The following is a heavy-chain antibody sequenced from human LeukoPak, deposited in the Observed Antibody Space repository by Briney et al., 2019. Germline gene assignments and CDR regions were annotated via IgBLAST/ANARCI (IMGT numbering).Heavy chain of an antibody. D-gene: IGHD1-1*01. J-gene: IGHJ4*02. CDR3: ARDGTDGSYYDY. V-gene: IGHV1-2*02. Sequence: ASVKVSCKASGYTFTGYYMHWVRQAPGQGLEWTGWINPNSGGTNYAQKFQGRVTMTRDTSISTAYMELSRLRSDDTAVYYCARDGTDGSYYDYWGQGTLVTVSS. CDR1: GYTFTGYY. CDR2: INPNSGGT.